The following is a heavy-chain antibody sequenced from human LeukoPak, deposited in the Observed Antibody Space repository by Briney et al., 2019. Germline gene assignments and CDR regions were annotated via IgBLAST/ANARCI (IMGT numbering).Heavy chain of an antibody. CDR2: IYPADSNT. CDR1: GYSFTSYW. Sequence: PGGSLRLSCKGSGYSFTSYWIGWVRQMPGKGLEWMGIIYPADSNTRYSPSFEGQVTISADKSISTAYLQWSSLKASDTAMYYCARAHCSGGGCLPDWGQGTLVTVSS. D-gene: IGHD2-15*01. J-gene: IGHJ4*02. CDR3: ARAHCSGGGCLPD. V-gene: IGHV5-51*01.